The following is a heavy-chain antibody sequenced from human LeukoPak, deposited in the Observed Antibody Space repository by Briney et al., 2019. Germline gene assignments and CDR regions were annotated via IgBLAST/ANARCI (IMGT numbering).Heavy chain of an antibody. CDR2: IYTSGST. V-gene: IGHV4-4*07. D-gene: IGHD6-13*01. CDR3: ARDGRPIAAAGHYYYGMDV. CDR1: GGSISSYY. Sequence: PSETLSLTCTVSGGSISSYYWSWIRQPAGKGLEWIGRIYTSGSTSYNPSLKSRVTMSVDTSKNQFSLKLSSVTAADTAVYYCARDGRPIAAAGHYYYGMDVWGQGTTVTVSS. J-gene: IGHJ6*02.